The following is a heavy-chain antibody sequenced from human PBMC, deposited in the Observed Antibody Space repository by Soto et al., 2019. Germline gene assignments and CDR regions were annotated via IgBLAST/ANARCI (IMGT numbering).Heavy chain of an antibody. V-gene: IGHV4-34*01. CDR3: ARGGWFGELPYNY. J-gene: IGHJ4*02. CDR1: GGSFSGYY. CDR2: INHSGST. D-gene: IGHD3-10*01. Sequence: QVQLQQWGAGLLKPSETLSLTCAVYGGSFSGYYWSWIRQPPGKGLEWIGEINHSGSTNYNPSLKRRVTISVDTSKNQFSLKLSSVTAADTAVYYCARGGWFGELPYNYWGQGTLVTVSS.